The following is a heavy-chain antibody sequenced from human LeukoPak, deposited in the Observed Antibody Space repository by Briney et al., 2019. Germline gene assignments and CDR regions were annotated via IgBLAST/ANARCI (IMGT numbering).Heavy chain of an antibody. CDR2: IKKDGSEK. CDR1: GFTFSNYW. Sequence: GGSLRLSCAASGFTFSNYWMSWVRQAPGKGLEWVANIKKDGSEKYYVDSVKGRFTISRDNAKNSLYLQMNSLRAGDTAVYYCARDSSPGYYDNFWGPYPRYWGQGTLVTVSS. J-gene: IGHJ4*02. D-gene: IGHD3-16*02. V-gene: IGHV3-7*05. CDR3: ARDSSPGYYDNFWGPYPRY.